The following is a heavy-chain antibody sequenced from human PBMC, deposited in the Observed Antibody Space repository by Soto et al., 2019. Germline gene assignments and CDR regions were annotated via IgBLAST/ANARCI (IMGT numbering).Heavy chain of an antibody. CDR3: ASDATKDYYYDRRGIGSPFDY. V-gene: IGHV3-33*05. CDR2: ISFDGSTK. J-gene: IGHJ4*02. CDR1: VFTFSKFG. D-gene: IGHD3-22*01. Sequence: QVQLVESGGGVVQPGRSLRLFCAASVFTFSKFGMHWVRQAPGKGLEWLAVISFDGSTKYHADSVKGRFTVSRDNSKNTLFLQMNSLRADDTAVYHCASDATKDYYYDRRGIGSPFDYWGQGTLVTVSS.